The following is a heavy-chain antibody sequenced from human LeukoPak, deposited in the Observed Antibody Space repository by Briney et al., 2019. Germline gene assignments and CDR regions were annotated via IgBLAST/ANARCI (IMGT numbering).Heavy chain of an antibody. CDR2: IYYSGST. J-gene: IGHJ3*02. CDR1: RGSISSSINS. Sequence: SETLSLTCTVSRGSISSSINSWGWIRQPPGKGLEWIGTIYYSGSTYYNPSLKSRVTISVDTSKNQFSLNLSSVTAADTAVYYCARHREDCSSTSCYNGAFDIWGQGTMVTVSS. V-gene: IGHV4-39*01. D-gene: IGHD2-2*02. CDR3: ARHREDCSSTSCYNGAFDI.